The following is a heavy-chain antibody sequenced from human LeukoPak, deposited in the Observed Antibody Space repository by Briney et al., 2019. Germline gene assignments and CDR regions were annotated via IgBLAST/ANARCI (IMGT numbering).Heavy chain of an antibody. CDR2: INPNSGGT. J-gene: IGHJ4*02. Sequence: ASVKVSCKASGYTFTGYYMHWVRQAPGQGLEWMGWINPNSGGTNYAQKFQGRVTMTRDTSISTAYMELSRLRSDDTAVYYCARDLRRIAVAGTLTRWGQGTLVTVSS. D-gene: IGHD6-19*01. CDR1: GYTFTGYY. V-gene: IGHV1-2*02. CDR3: ARDLRRIAVAGTLTR.